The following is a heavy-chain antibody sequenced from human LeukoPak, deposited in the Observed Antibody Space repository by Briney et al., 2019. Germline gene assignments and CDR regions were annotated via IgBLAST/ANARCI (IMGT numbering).Heavy chain of an antibody. Sequence: EASVKVSCKTSGYTFTNYGVTWVRQAPGQGLEWMGWISGYTGNTNYAQKFHGRVTMTTDTSTSTAYMDLRSLRSDDTAVYYCARESRIMDRASSDYWGQGTLVTVSS. CDR3: ARESRIMDRASSDY. V-gene: IGHV1-18*01. D-gene: IGHD2-8*01. CDR1: GYTFTNYG. CDR2: ISGYTGNT. J-gene: IGHJ4*02.